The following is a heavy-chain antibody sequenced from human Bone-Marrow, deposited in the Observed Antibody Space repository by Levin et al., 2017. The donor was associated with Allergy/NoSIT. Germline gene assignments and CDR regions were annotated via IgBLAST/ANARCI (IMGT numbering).Heavy chain of an antibody. CDR1: GFMFTSYA. J-gene: IGHJ4*02. CDR3: ARVFVAASYFDS. Sequence: GESLKISCAVSGFMFTSYAMHWVRQAPGKGLEWVALISYDGTNKYYADSVKGRFTISRDNSENTLYLQMNSLRAEDTAVYYCARVFVAASYFDSWGQGTLVTVSS. CDR2: ISYDGTNK. V-gene: IGHV3-30-3*01. D-gene: IGHD6-13*01.